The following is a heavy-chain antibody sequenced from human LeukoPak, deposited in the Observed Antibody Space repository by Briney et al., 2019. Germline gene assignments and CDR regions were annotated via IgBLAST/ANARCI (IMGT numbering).Heavy chain of an antibody. D-gene: IGHD3-22*01. J-gene: IGHJ4*02. CDR3: AKDYYDSSIFSAPHLFAC. CDR2: IRGSGGNT. V-gene: IGHV3-23*01. CDR1: GFTFSSHA. Sequence: GGSLRLSCAPSGFTFSSHAMTWVCQASGKGLEWVSSIRGSGGNTYYADSVKGRFTISRDNFQNTLYLQMNSLRAEDTAVYYCAKDYYDSSIFSAPHLFACWGQGTLVTVSS.